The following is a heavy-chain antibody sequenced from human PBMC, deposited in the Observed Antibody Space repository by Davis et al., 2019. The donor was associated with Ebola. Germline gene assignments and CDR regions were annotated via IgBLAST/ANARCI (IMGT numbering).Heavy chain of an antibody. V-gene: IGHV1-2*02. CDR3: ARGYTYGDFDY. D-gene: IGHD2-2*02. Sequence: ASVKVSCKASGYTFTGYYMHWVRQAPGQGLEWMGWINPNSGGTNYAQKFQGRVTMTRDTSTSTVYMELSSLRSEDTAVYYCARGYTYGDFDYWGQGTLVTVSS. J-gene: IGHJ4*02. CDR2: INPNSGGT. CDR1: GYTFTGYY.